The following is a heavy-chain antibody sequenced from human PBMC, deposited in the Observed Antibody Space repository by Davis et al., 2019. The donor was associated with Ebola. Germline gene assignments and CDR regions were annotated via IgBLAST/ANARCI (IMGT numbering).Heavy chain of an antibody. J-gene: IGHJ4*03. CDR2: TYSRSKWYN. D-gene: IGHD5-12*01. CDR1: GDSVSSNSAT. CDR3: ARGLSETWRPAYFDY. V-gene: IGHV6-1*01. Sequence: SQTLSLTCAISGDSVSSNSATWNWIRQSPSRGLEWLGRTYSRSKWYNDYAPSVKSRITINPDTSKNQFYLQLNSVTPEDTAVYYCARGLSETWRPAYFDYWGQGTTVTVSS.